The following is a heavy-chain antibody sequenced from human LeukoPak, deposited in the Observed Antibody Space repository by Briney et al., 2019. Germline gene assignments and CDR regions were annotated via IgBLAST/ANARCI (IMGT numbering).Heavy chain of an antibody. CDR1: GLTFGTYW. D-gene: IGHD5-18*01. V-gene: IGHV3-74*01. CDR2: INSDGGTT. J-gene: IGHJ4*02. Sequence: GGSLRLSCGASGLTFGTYWMHWVRQAPGKGLVRVSGINSDGGTTTYADSVKGRFTISRDNAKNLLFLQMNSLRADDTAVYYCARVGAWGYSYGQFDYWGQGTLVTVSS. CDR3: ARVGAWGYSYGQFDY.